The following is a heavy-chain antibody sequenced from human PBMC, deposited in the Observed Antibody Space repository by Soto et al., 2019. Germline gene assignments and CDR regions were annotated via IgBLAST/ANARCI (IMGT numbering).Heavy chain of an antibody. CDR2: ISSSSSYI. CDR1: GFIFRSYS. V-gene: IGHV3-21*06. Sequence: EVQLVESGGGLVKPGGSLRLSCAASGFIFRSYSMNWVRQAPGKGLEWVSSISSSSSYIYYADSVKGRFTISRDNAKNSLYLQMYSLRAEDTAVYYCARASYSSGWYFDYWGQGTLVTVSS. J-gene: IGHJ4*02. CDR3: ARASYSSGWYFDY. D-gene: IGHD6-19*01.